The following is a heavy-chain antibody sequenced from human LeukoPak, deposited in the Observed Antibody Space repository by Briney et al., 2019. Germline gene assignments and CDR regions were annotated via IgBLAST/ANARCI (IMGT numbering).Heavy chain of an antibody. V-gene: IGHV3-53*01. D-gene: IGHD6-19*01. Sequence: PGGSLRLSCAASGFTVSSNYMSWVRQAPGKGLEWVSVIYSGGSTYYADSVKGRFTISRDNSKNTLCLQMNSLRAEDTAVYYCASRYSSGWYGPFDYWGQGTLVTVSS. CDR2: IYSGGST. J-gene: IGHJ4*02. CDR3: ASRYSSGWYGPFDY. CDR1: GFTVSSNY.